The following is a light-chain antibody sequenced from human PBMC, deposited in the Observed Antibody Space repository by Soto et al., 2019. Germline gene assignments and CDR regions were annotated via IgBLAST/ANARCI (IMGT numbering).Light chain of an antibody. V-gene: IGLV2-14*01. J-gene: IGLJ1*01. CDR2: EVS. Sequence: QSVLTQPASVSGSLGQSITVSCTGTSSDIGGHNYVSWYQQHPGKAPKFMIYEVSSRPSGVSRRFSGSKSVNTAYLTISGLQAEDEADYYCSSYSSSGTIYVFGTGTKLTVL. CDR1: SSDIGGHNY. CDR3: SSYSSSGTIYV.